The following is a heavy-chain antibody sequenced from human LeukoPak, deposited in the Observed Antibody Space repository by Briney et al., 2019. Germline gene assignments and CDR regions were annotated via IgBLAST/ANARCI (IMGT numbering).Heavy chain of an antibody. CDR3: ANRVWYGGFDY. V-gene: IGHV5-51*01. CDR1: GYSFTSYW. J-gene: IGHJ4*02. Sequence: GESLKISCKGSGYSFTSYWIGWVRQMPGKGLEWMGIIYPSDSDTRYSPSFQGQVTMSADKSITTAYLQWSSLKASDSAMYFCANRVWYGGFDYWGQGTLVTVSS. D-gene: IGHD6-19*01. CDR2: IYPSDSDT.